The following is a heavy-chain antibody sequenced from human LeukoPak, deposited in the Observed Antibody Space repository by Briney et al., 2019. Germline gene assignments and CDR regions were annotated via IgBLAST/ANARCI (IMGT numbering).Heavy chain of an antibody. CDR1: GDSISSKNAA. V-gene: IGHV6-1*01. CDR2: TYYRSKWYN. CDR3: ARAVGYFDL. Sequence: SQTLSLTCAISGDSISSKNAAWNWIRQSPSRGLEWLGRTYYRSKWYNECAVSVKSRITINPDTSKNQLSLQLNSVTPEDTAVYYCARAVGYFDLWGRGTLVTVSS. J-gene: IGHJ2*01.